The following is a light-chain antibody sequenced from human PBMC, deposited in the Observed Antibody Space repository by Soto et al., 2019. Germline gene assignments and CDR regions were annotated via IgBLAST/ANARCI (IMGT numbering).Light chain of an antibody. J-gene: IGKJ2*01. CDR1: QSINSY. Sequence: DIQMTQSPSSLSASVGDRVTVSCRASQSINSYLNWYQQKPGKAPTLLIYSASSLEEGVPSRFSGSGSGTEFTLTIRSLQREDFATYSCQQTYTTPYTFGQGTKLEIK. CDR2: SAS. CDR3: QQTYTTPYT. V-gene: IGKV1-39*01.